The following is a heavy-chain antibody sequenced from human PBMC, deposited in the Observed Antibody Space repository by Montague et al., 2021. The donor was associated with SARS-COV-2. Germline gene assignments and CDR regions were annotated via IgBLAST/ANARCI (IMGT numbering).Heavy chain of an antibody. J-gene: IGHJ4*02. D-gene: IGHD1-26*01. Sequence: SETLSLTCTVSGGSISSSSYYWGWIRQPPGKGLEWIGSIYYSGSTYYNPSLKSRVTISVDTSKNQFSLKLSSVTAADTAVYYCVEIVGAADYWGTGFDYWGQGTLVTVSS. CDR2: IYYSGST. V-gene: IGHV4-39*01. CDR3: VEIVGAADYWGTGFDY. CDR1: GGSISSSSYY.